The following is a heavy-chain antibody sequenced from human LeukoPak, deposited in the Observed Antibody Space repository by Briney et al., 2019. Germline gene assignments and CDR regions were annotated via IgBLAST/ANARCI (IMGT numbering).Heavy chain of an antibody. CDR1: GGTFSSYA. V-gene: IGHV1-69*13. D-gene: IGHD2-21*01. CDR2: IIPIFGTA. CDR3: ARTYCGGDCYTVYYFDY. J-gene: IGHJ4*02. Sequence: ASVKVSCKASGGTFSSYAISWVRQAPGQGLEWMGGIIPIFGTANYAQKFQGRVTITADESTSTAYMELSSLRSEDTAVYHCARTYCGGDCYTVYYFDYWGQGTLVTVSS.